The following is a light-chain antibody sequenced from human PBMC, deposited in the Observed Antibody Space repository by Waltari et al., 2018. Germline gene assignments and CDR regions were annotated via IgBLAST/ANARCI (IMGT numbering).Light chain of an antibody. J-gene: IGLJ3*02. CDR1: SSDVGSYNF. CDR2: EAT. Sequence: QSALTQPASVSGSPGQSITISCTGTSSDVGSYNFVSWYQQHPGNAPKLLVYEATKRSSGVSDRVSGSKSSNTASLTTAGLHAEDEADYYCCSYAGSNTWVFGGGTKVTVL. V-gene: IGLV2-23*01. CDR3: CSYAGSNTWV.